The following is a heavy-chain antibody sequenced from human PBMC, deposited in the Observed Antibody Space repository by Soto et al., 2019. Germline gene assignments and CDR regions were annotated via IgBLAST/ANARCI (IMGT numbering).Heavy chain of an antibody. CDR3: ARSAAAGTVPLPTYYYYYGMDV. D-gene: IGHD6-13*01. CDR1: GFTFSSYA. V-gene: IGHV3-23*01. CDR2: ISGSGGST. Sequence: GGSLRLSCAASGFTFSSYAMSWVRQAPGKGLEWVSAISGSGGSTYYADSVKGRFTISRDNSKNTLYLQMNSLRAEDTAVYYCARSAAAGTVPLPTYYYYYGMDVWGQGTTVTVSS. J-gene: IGHJ6*02.